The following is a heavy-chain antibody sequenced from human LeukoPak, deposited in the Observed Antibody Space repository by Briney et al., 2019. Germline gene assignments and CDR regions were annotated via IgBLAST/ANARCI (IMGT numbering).Heavy chain of an antibody. CDR2: IKEDGNEK. D-gene: IGHD6-13*01. J-gene: IGHJ4*02. CDR1: GFTLSGYW. Sequence: SGGSLRLSCVASGFTLSGYWMSWFRRAPGKGLEWVANIKEDGNEKYYEDSVKGRFTISRDNAKNTLYLQMNSLRAEDTAVYYRAKVNSSWYRGVRYFDYWGQGTLVTVSS. V-gene: IGHV3-7*03. CDR3: AKVNSSWYRGVRYFDY.